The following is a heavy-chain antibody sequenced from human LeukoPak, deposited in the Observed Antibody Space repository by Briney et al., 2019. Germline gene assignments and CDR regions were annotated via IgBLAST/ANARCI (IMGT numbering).Heavy chain of an antibody. D-gene: IGHD2-15*01. Sequence: SETLSLTCTVYAGSIIKRSHVWGWVRQPPGKGLELIGSIYHTGKTYYNPSPKSRVTISVDTSKNQFSLKLSSLTAADTAMYLCTREVYCSGDVCPATDYWGQGILVTVSS. CDR1: AGSIIKRSHV. V-gene: IGHV4-39*07. J-gene: IGHJ4*02. CDR3: TREVYCSGDVCPATDY. CDR2: IYHTGKT.